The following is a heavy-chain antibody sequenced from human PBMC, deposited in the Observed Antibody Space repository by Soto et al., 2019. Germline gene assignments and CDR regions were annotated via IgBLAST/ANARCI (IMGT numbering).Heavy chain of an antibody. CDR2: INAGNGNT. V-gene: IGHV1-3*01. CDR1: GYTFTSYT. J-gene: IGHJ3*02. CDR3: AREIVVVTHDAFDI. Sequence: ASVKVSCKASGYTFTSYTMHWVRQAPGQRLERMGWINAGNGNTKYSQKFQVRVTITRDTSASTAYMELSSLRSEDTAVYYCAREIVVVTHDAFDIWGQGTMVTVSS. D-gene: IGHD2-21*02.